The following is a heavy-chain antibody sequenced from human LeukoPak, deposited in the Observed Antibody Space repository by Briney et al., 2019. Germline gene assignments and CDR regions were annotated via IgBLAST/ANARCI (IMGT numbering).Heavy chain of an antibody. V-gene: IGHV3-64D*09. J-gene: IGHJ4*02. CDR3: GTEAFRSSASVY. D-gene: IGHD6-19*01. CDR2: ISSNGGST. Sequence: GGSLRLSCTVSGFTFSSYAMYWGRQAPGKGLEYVSAISSNGGSTYYADSVKGRFTISRDNSKNTLYLQMSSLRAGGTAVYYCGTEAFRSSASVYWGQGTLVTVSS. CDR1: GFTFSSYA.